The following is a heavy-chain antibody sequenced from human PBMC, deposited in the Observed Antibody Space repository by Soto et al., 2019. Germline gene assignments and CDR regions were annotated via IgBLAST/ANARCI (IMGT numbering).Heavy chain of an antibody. CDR3: ARGVDSWSGYLF. CDR1: GGSLDGYY. D-gene: IGHD3-3*01. V-gene: IGHV4-34*01. CDR2: IHHSGST. Sequence: QVHLQQWGAGRLKPSETLSLTCALYGGSLDGYYWSWIRQSPGKGLEWIGEIHHSGSTKYNPSLKSRVSLLVDTSTKQLSLKLTSVTAADRGVYYCARGVDSWSGYLFWGQGTPVTVSS. J-gene: IGHJ4*02.